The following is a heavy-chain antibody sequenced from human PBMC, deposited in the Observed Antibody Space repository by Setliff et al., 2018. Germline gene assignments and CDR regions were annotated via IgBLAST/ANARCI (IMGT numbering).Heavy chain of an antibody. D-gene: IGHD3-10*01. V-gene: IGHV4-39*01. Sequence: PSETLSLTCTVSGGSLRGNAIFWGWIRQPPGKGLEWIGSIYYTGDPYYNPSLKSRVTMSVDTSRNQLSLKLTSATAADTAVYYCAKVPITKVYFYMDVWGKGTTVTVSS. J-gene: IGHJ6*03. CDR2: IYYTGDP. CDR1: GGSLRGNAIF. CDR3: AKVPITKVYFYMDV.